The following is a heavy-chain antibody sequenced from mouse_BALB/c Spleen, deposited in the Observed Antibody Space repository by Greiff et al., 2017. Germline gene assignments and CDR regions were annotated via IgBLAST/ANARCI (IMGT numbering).Heavy chain of an antibody. J-gene: IGHJ1*01. CDR2: ISSGGST. CDR3: ARVPGYYGSSRYWYFDV. D-gene: IGHD1-1*01. CDR1: GFTFSSYA. V-gene: IGHV5-6-5*01. Sequence: EVKLMESGGGLVQPGGSRKLSCAASGFTFSSYAMSWVRQTPEKRLEWVASISSGGSTYYPDSVKGRFTISRDNARNILYLQMSSLRSEDTAMYYCARVPGYYGSSRYWYFDVWGAGTTVTVSA.